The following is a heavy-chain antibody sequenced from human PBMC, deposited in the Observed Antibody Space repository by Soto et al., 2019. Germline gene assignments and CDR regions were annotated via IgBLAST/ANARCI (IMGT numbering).Heavy chain of an antibody. Sequence: SETLSLTCTVSGGSISNYYWSWIRQPPGKGLEWIGYIFYKGNTNYSPSLRSRVTMSVDTSKNQFSLKLSSVTAADTAVYFCARQGLQWLPEGRDYFDYWGQGALVTVSS. CDR1: GGSISNYY. J-gene: IGHJ4*01. D-gene: IGHD6-19*01. CDR3: ARQGLQWLPEGRDYFDY. V-gene: IGHV4-59*08. CDR2: IFYKGNT.